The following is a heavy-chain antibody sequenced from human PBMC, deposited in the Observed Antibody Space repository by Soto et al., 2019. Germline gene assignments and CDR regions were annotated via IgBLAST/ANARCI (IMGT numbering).Heavy chain of an antibody. J-gene: IGHJ5*02. CDR1: GFTFSSYA. CDR3: AKGDLEWLLSHNWFDP. Sequence: GGSLRLSCAASGFTFSSYAMSWVRQAPGKGLEWVSAISGSGGSTYYADSVKGRFTISRDNSKNTLYLQMNSLRAEDTAVYYCAKGDLEWLLSHNWFDPWGQGTLVTVSS. V-gene: IGHV3-23*01. CDR2: ISGSGGST. D-gene: IGHD3-3*01.